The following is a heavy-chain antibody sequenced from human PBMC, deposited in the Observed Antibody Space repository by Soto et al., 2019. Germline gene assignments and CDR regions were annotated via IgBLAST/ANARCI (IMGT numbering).Heavy chain of an antibody. D-gene: IGHD2-21*01. Sequence: QATGQGLEWMGWMNPNSGNTGYAQNFQGRVTMTRNTSISTAYMELNSLRTDDTAFYYCAKDYRGNHWIDFWGLGTLVTGSS. CDR3: AKDYRGNHWIDF. V-gene: IGHV1-8*01. CDR2: MNPNSGNT. J-gene: IGHJ5*01.